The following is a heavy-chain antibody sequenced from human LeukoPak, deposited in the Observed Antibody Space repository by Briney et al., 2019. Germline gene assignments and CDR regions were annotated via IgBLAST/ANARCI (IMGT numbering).Heavy chain of an antibody. CDR3: ASLEYYYDTSGYIS. CDR2: IYYSGST. J-gene: IGHJ4*02. D-gene: IGHD3-22*01. V-gene: IGHV4-59*01. Sequence: PSETLSLTRTVSGGSISSYYWSWIRQPPGKGLEWIGYIYYSGSTSYNTSLKSRLTISEDTSRNQFSLKLSSVTAADTAVYYCASLEYYYDTSGYISWGQGTLVTVSS. CDR1: GGSISSYY.